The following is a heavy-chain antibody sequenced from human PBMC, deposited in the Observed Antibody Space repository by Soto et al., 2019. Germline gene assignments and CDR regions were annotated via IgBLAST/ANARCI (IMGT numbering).Heavy chain of an antibody. CDR3: AREVLGILGDAFDI. CDR1: GFTFSSYW. CDR2: IKQDGSEK. J-gene: IGHJ3*02. D-gene: IGHD7-27*01. Sequence: GSLRLSCAASGFTFSSYWMSWVRQAPGKGLEWVANIKQDGSEKYYVDSVKGRFTISRDNAKNSLYLQMNSLRAEDTAVYYCAREVLGILGDAFDIWGQGTMVTVSS. V-gene: IGHV3-7*03.